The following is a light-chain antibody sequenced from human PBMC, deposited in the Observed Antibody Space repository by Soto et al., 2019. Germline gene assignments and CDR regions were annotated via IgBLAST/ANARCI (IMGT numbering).Light chain of an antibody. V-gene: IGLV2-8*01. Sequence: QSALTQPASVSGSPGQSITISCTGTSSDVGGYNFVSWYQQHPGKGPKLMIYEVSKRPSGVPDRFSGSKSGNTASLTVSGLQAEDEAYYYCSSYAGTSTYVVFGGGTKVTVL. CDR3: SSYAGTSTYVV. J-gene: IGLJ2*01. CDR2: EVS. CDR1: SSDVGGYNF.